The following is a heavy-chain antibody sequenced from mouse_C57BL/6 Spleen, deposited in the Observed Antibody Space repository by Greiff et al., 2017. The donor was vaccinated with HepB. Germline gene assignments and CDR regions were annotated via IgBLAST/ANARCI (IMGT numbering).Heavy chain of an antibody. CDR3: ARLLRPFDD. CDR1: GYAFSSSW. V-gene: IGHV1-82*01. CDR2: LYPGDGDT. Sequence: VQLPQSGPELVKPGASVKLSCKASGYAFSSSWMNWVKQRPGKGLEWIGRLYPGDGDTTSNGKFTGKATLTADKSSSTAYMQLSSLTSEDSAVDFCARLLRPFDDWGQGTTLTGSS. J-gene: IGHJ2*01. D-gene: IGHD1-2*01.